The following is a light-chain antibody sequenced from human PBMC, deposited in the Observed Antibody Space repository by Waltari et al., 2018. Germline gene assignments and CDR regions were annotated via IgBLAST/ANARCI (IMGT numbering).Light chain of an antibody. V-gene: IGKV3-15*01. J-gene: IGKJ2*01. Sequence: EIVMTQSPATLSVSPGERATLSCRASQYVSTNLAWYQQKLGQAPRLLIYDASTRAAGIAARFSGSGSGTEFTLTISSLQSEDFAVYYCQQYNVWPPLYTFGQGTKLEIK. CDR3: QQYNVWPPLYT. CDR1: QYVSTN. CDR2: DAS.